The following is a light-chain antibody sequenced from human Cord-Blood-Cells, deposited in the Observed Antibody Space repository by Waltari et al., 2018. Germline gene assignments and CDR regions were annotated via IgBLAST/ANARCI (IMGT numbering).Light chain of an antibody. Sequence: QPPSASGSPGQSVTISCTGTSSDVGGYNYVSWYQQHPGKAPKLMIYVVSKRPSGVPDRFSGSKSGNTASLTVSGLQAEDEADYYCSSYAGSNNLVFGGGTKLTVL. J-gene: IGLJ2*01. CDR1: SSDVGGYNY. CDR3: SSYAGSNNLV. V-gene: IGLV2-8*01. CDR2: VVS.